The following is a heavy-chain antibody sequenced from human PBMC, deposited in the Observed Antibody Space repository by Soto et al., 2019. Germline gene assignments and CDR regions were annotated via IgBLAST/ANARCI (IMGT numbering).Heavy chain of an antibody. CDR2: ISGGGDNT. V-gene: IGHV3-23*01. D-gene: IGHD6-19*01. CDR3: AKSERLARPFHQ. Sequence: EVQLLESGGGLVQPGGSLRLSCAAAGFSFRSYAMSWVRQAPGKGLEWVSGISGGGDNTDYADSVKGQFSIFRDNSKNTLYLQMHGLRADDTAVYYCAKSERLARPFHQWGQGTLVTVSS. CDR1: GFSFRSYA. J-gene: IGHJ4*02.